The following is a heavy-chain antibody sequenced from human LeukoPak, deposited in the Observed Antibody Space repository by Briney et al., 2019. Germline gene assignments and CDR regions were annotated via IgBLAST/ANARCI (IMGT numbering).Heavy chain of an antibody. CDR1: GLTFSNYN. CDR3: AKGLDY. V-gene: IGHV3-21*01. Sequence: GGSLRLSCAASGLTFSNYNMNWVRQAPGKGLEWVSSISTSGSYIYYANSMKGRFTISRDNAKNSLYLQMNSLRVEDSAVYYCAKGLDYWGQGTLVTVSS. CDR2: ISTSGSYI. J-gene: IGHJ4*02.